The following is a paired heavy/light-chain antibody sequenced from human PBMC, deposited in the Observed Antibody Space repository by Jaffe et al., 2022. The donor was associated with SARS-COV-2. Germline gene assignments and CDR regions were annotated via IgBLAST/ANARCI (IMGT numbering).Light chain of an antibody. J-gene: IGLJ1*01. CDR1: ALPNQY. Sequence: SYELTQPPSVSVSPGQTARITCSADALPNQYVCWYQQKPGQAPVLVIYKDSERPSGIPERFSGSSSGTTVTLTISGVRAEDEADYYCQSVDSSGTYVFGTGTKVTVL. CDR2: KDS. CDR3: QSVDSSGTYV. V-gene: IGLV3-25*03.
Heavy chain of an antibody. Sequence: QVQLVQSGAEVKKPGTSVKVSCRVSGYTLPELSMHWVRQAPGKGLEWMGLFDPEDGEPIYAQKFQGRVTMTEDTSTNTAYMELSSLRSEDTAMYYCATDSITTFGVVRVDYGMDVWGQGTTVIVSS. CDR3: ATDSITTFGVVRVDYGMDV. J-gene: IGHJ6*02. CDR2: FDPEDGEP. D-gene: IGHD3-3*01. CDR1: GYTLPELS. V-gene: IGHV1-24*01.